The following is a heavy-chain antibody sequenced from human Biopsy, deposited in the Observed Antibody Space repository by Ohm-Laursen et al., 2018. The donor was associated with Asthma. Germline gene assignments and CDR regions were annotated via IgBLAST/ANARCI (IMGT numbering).Heavy chain of an antibody. CDR3: AKDVFPGWELRRGPDY. D-gene: IGHD1-26*01. J-gene: IGHJ4*02. CDR1: GFTFSNYG. V-gene: IGHV3-30*18. Sequence: SLRLSCSAPGFTFSNYGMHWVRQAPGKGLDWVAVILFDESNKNYTDSVKGRFTISRDNSRNTLHLQMNSLRAEDTAVYYCAKDVFPGWELRRGPDYWGQGTLVTVSS. CDR2: ILFDESNK.